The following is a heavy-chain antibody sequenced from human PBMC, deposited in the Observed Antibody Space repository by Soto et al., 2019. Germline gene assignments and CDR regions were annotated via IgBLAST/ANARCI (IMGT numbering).Heavy chain of an antibody. J-gene: IGHJ6*02. CDR1: GGSFSGYY. CDR3: ARADRTLVTSYSLDV. CDR2: INHSGTV. Sequence: SETLSLTCAVYGGSFSGYYWTWIRQPPGKGLEWIGEINHSGTVNFNPSLKSRLTISLDTSKKHFSLKLSSVTDADTAAYYCARADRTLVTSYSLDVWGQGTTVTVSS. D-gene: IGHD2-21*02. V-gene: IGHV4-34*01.